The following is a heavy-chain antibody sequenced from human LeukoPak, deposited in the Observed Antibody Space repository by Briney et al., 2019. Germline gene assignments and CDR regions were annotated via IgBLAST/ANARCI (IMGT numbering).Heavy chain of an antibody. Sequence: GGSLRLSCAASGFTFSSYWMNWARQAPGKGLEWVASINHNGNVNYYVDSVKGRFTISRDNAKNSLYLQMSNLGAEDTAVYYCAMDSSGWYAFDIWGQGTMVTVSS. V-gene: IGHV3-7*03. CDR1: GFTFSSYW. CDR3: AMDSSGWYAFDI. D-gene: IGHD6-19*01. CDR2: INHNGNVN. J-gene: IGHJ3*02.